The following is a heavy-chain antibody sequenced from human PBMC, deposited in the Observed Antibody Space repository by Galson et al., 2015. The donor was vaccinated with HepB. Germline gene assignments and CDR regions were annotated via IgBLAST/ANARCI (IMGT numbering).Heavy chain of an antibody. D-gene: IGHD1/OR15-1a*01. Sequence: CAISGDSVSSNIAAWNWIRQSPSRGLEWLGRAYYRSKWTIDYAISVSSRITINPDTSKNQFSLQLNSVIPEDTAVYYCTGETGTYYYGMDVWGQGTTVTVSS. J-gene: IGHJ6*02. V-gene: IGHV6-1*01. CDR3: TGETGTYYYGMDV. CDR2: AYYRSKWTI. CDR1: GDSVSSNIAA.